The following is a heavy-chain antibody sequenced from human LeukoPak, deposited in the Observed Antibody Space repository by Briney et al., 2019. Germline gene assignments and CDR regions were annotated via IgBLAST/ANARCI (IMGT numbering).Heavy chain of an antibody. CDR1: GFTFSSYW. D-gene: IGHD3-3*01. Sequence: PGGFLRLSCAASGFTFSSYWMSWVRQAPGKGLEWVANIKQDGSEKYYVDSVKGRFTISRDNAKNSLYLQMNSLRAEDTAVYYCARARNYDFWSGPLGFYYYMDVWGKGTTVTVSS. CDR3: ARARNYDFWSGPLGFYYYMDV. V-gene: IGHV3-7*01. J-gene: IGHJ6*03. CDR2: IKQDGSEK.